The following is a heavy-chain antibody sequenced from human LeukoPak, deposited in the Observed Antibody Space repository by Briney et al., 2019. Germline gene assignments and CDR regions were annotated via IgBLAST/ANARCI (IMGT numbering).Heavy chain of an antibody. J-gene: IGHJ1*01. Sequence: GASVKVSCKASGGPFSRLAFSWVRQAPGQGLEWMGGIIPVYGTPNYAQSFQGRVTITTDDSTSTGYMGLSSLTSEDTAIYYCARDSSGYPVGYFEHWGQGTLVTVSS. CDR3: ARDSSGYPVGYFEH. CDR1: GGPFSRLA. D-gene: IGHD3-22*01. V-gene: IGHV1-69*05. CDR2: IIPVYGTP.